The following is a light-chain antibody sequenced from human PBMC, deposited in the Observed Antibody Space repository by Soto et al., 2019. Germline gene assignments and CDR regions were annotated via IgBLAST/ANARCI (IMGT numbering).Light chain of an antibody. CDR3: QKTHSFPFT. CDR1: QGIGTW. V-gene: IGKV1-12*01. CDR2: GAS. Sequence: DIQMTQSPSSVSASVGDRVTITCRASQGIGTWLGWYQQKPGKAPNLLISGASSLQSGVPSRFSASGSGTDFTLTITSLQPEDFATYYFQKTHSFPFTFGQGTRLEI. J-gene: IGKJ5*01.